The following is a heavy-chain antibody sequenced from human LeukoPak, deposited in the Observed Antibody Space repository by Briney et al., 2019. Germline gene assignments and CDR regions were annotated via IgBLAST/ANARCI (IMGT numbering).Heavy chain of an antibody. CDR3: GRGASSGYYEPFDY. CDR2: ISTYTGNT. CDR1: GYTFTSYG. V-gene: IGHV1-18*01. Sequence: GASVKVSCKASGYTFTSYGINWVRQAPGQGLEWMGWISTYTGNTNYAQNLQGRVTMTTDTSTRTAYMELRSLRSDDTAVYYCGRGASSGYYEPFDYWGQGSLVTVSS. D-gene: IGHD3-22*01. J-gene: IGHJ4*02.